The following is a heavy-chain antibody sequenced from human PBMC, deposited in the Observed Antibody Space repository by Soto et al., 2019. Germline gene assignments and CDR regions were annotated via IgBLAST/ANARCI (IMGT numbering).Heavy chain of an antibody. CDR1: GGSISSYY. D-gene: IGHD3-16*01. V-gene: IGHV4-59*01. Sequence: SETLSLTCTVSGGSISSYYWSWIRQPPGKGLEWIGYIYYSGSTNYNPSLKSRVTISVDTSKNQFSLKLSSVTAADTAVYYCSRDQFGVFDYWGQGTLVTVPQ. J-gene: IGHJ4*02. CDR3: SRDQFGVFDY. CDR2: IYYSGST.